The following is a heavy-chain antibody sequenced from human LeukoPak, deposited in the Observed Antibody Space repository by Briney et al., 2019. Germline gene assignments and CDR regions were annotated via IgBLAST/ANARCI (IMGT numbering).Heavy chain of an antibody. CDR3: AGRVVVAARIWFDP. J-gene: IGHJ5*02. CDR2: IYYSGST. V-gene: IGHV4-59*01. CDR1: GGSISSYY. Sequence: PSETLSLTCTVSGGSISSYYWSWIRQPPGKGLEWIGYIYYSGSTNYNPSLKSRVTISVDTSKNQFSLKLSSVTAADTAVYYCAGRVVVAARIWFDPWGQGTLVTVSS. D-gene: IGHD2-15*01.